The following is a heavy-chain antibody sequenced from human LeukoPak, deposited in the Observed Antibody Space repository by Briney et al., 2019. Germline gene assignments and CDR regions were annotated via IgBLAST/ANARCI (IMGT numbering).Heavy chain of an antibody. CDR2: TSSSSIYI. D-gene: IGHD3-9*01. J-gene: IGHJ4*02. V-gene: IGHV3-21*01. Sequence: GGPLRLSCAVSGFTFNSYSMNWVRQAPGKGLEWLSSTSSSSIYIYYAVSVKGRFTISRDNAKLSLYLQMNRQRPEDGAVFLCARADTSDILTGYSDYWGQGTLVTVSS. CDR3: ARADTSDILTGYSDY. CDR1: GFTFNSYS.